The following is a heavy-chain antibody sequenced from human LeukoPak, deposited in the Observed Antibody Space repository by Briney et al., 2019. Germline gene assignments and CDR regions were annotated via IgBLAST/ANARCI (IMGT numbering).Heavy chain of an antibody. CDR1: GYTFTGYY. CDR3: ARGGPGIAARLGDDY. J-gene: IGHJ4*02. Sequence: GASVTVSCKASGYTFTGYYMHWVRQAPGQGLEWMGWINPNSGGTNYAQKFQGRVTMTRDTSISTAYMELSRLRSDDTAVYYCARGGPGIAARLGDDYWGQGTLVTVSS. D-gene: IGHD6-6*01. CDR2: INPNSGGT. V-gene: IGHV1-2*02.